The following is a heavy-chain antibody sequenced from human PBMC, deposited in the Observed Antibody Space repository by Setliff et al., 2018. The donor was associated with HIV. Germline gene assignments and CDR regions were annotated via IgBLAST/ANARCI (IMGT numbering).Heavy chain of an antibody. CDR1: GDTFNKYA. J-gene: IGHJ6*02. D-gene: IGHD3-9*01. CDR2: IILFLDIT. V-gene: IGHV1-69*10. Sequence: RASVKVSCKVSGDTFNKYAISWVRQAPGQGLEWMGGIILFLDITNYAPRFQDRLTIDADKFTRTVYMQLSSLRSEDTAVYYCARHGDFDTYYNSMDVWGQGTTVTVSS. CDR3: ARHGDFDTYYNSMDV.